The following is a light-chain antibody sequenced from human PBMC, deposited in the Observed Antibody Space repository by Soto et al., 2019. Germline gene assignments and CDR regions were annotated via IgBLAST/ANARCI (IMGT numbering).Light chain of an antibody. Sequence: QSALAQPPSASGSPGQSVAIPCTGTTSDVGASIYVSWYQQHPGKAPKLMIYEVSNRPSGVSNRFSGSKSGNTASLTISGLQAEDEAYYYCSSYTTTNTLFVFGSGTKVTVL. CDR1: TSDVGASIY. CDR3: SSYTTTNTLFV. CDR2: EVS. V-gene: IGLV2-14*01. J-gene: IGLJ1*01.